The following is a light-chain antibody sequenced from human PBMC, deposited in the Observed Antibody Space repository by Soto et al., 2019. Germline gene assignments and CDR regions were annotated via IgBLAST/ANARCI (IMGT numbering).Light chain of an antibody. CDR2: RNN. Sequence: QSVLTQPPSASGTPGQRVTISCSGSSSNIGSNYVYWYQQLPGTAPKLLIYRNNQRPSGVPDRFSGSKSGTSASLAISGLRSEEEAAYYCAAWDDSLSVRVFGTGTKLTVL. CDR3: AAWDDSLSVRV. J-gene: IGLJ1*01. CDR1: SSNIGSNY. V-gene: IGLV1-47*01.